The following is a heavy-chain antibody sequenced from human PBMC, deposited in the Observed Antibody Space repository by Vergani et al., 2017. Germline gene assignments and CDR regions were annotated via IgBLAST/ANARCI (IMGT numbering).Heavy chain of an antibody. J-gene: IGHJ6*03. V-gene: IGHV3-33*01. Sequence: VQLVESGGGLVQPGGSLRLSCAGSGFTLSSHAMHWVRQAPGKGLEWVAFIWYDGSKEYYADSVKGRFTISRDNSKNTLYLQMNNLRAADTAVYYCARSGYCAHGVCYMTYCYYMDVWGKGTAVTVSS. D-gene: IGHD2-8*01. CDR1: GFTLSSHA. CDR2: IWYDGSKE. CDR3: ARSGYCAHGVCYMTYCYYMDV.